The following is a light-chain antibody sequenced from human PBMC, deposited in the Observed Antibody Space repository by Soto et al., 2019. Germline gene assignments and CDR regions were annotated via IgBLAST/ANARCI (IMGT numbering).Light chain of an antibody. CDR1: QSISGN. V-gene: IGKV3-15*01. J-gene: IGKJ1*01. CDR3: QQYNNCPLT. CDR2: APS. Sequence: EIMMTQSPATLSVSPGERATLSCRASQSISGNLDWYQQKPGQAPGLLIYAPSTRATGIPARFSGSGSGTEFTLTFSSLQSEDFAVYYCQQYNNCPLTCGQGTNVGLK.